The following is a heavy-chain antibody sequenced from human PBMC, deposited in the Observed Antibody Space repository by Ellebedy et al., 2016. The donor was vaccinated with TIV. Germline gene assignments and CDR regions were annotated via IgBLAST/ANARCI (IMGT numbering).Heavy chain of an antibody. CDR3: ARDKGLVVVDGVPDAFDL. CDR2: ISYDGSNK. D-gene: IGHD2-15*01. Sequence: GGSLRLXXAASGFIFSSYAMNWVRQAPGKGLEWVAVISYDGSNKYYADPVRGRFSISRDNSKNTVYLQMNSLRPEDTAVYYCARDKGLVVVDGVPDAFDLWGQGTLVTVSS. CDR1: GFIFSSYA. V-gene: IGHV3-30-3*01. J-gene: IGHJ3*01.